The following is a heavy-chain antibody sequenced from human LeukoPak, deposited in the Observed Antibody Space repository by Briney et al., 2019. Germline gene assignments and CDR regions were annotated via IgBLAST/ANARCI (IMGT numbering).Heavy chain of an antibody. CDR1: GGSFSGYY. Sequence: SETLSHTCAVYGGSFSGYYWSWIRQPPGKGLEWIGEINHSGSTNYNPSLKSRVTISVDTSKNQFSLKLSSVTAADTAVYYCARGPHSSGYYYYYYYGMDVWGQGTTVTVSS. J-gene: IGHJ6*02. CDR3: ARGPHSSGYYYYYYYGMDV. CDR2: INHSGST. D-gene: IGHD3-22*01. V-gene: IGHV4-34*01.